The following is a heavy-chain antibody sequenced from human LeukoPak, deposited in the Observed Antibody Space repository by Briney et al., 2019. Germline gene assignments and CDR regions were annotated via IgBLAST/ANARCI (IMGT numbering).Heavy chain of an antibody. CDR3: AREGYCSGDTCYQDDAFDI. CDR1: GFTFSSYW. Sequence: GGSLRLSCAASGFTFSSYWMHWVRQAPGKGLVWVSRINSDGSRTSYADSVKGRFTISRGNARNSLYLQMNSLRAEDTAVYYCAREGYCSGDTCYQDDAFDIWGQGTMVTVSS. D-gene: IGHD2-15*01. CDR2: INSDGSRT. V-gene: IGHV3-74*01. J-gene: IGHJ3*02.